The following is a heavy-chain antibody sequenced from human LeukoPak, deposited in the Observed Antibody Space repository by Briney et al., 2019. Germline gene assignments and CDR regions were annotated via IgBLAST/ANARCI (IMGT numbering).Heavy chain of an antibody. CDR2: INRSGST. V-gene: IGHV4-34*01. Sequence: SETPSLTCAVYGGSFSGYYWIWIRQPPGKGLDWIGEINRSGSTTYNPSLKSRVTISLDTSKNQFSLKLSSVTAADTAVYYCASSLVRADMVTGIDYWGQGTLVTVSS. CDR3: ASSLVRADMVTGIDY. J-gene: IGHJ4*02. CDR1: GGSFSGYY. D-gene: IGHD5-18*01.